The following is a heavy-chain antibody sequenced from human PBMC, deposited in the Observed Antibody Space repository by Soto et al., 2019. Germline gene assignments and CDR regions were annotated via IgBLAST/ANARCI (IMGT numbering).Heavy chain of an antibody. CDR3: ARSAQGFNTGWYLGY. D-gene: IGHD6-19*01. CDR2: IYYSGST. V-gene: IGHV4-59*12. CDR1: GGSISSYD. Sequence: LETLCLTCTVSGGSISSYDGSWIRQPPGKGLEWIGYIYYSGSTNYNPSLKSRVTMSVVTSKNQFSLKLSSVTAADTAVYYCARSAQGFNTGWYLGYWGLGTLATVS. J-gene: IGHJ4*02.